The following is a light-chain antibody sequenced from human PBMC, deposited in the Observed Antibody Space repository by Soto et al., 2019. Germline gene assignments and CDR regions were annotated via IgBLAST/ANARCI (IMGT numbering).Light chain of an antibody. V-gene: IGKV3-20*01. CDR3: QQYCSSPRT. CDR2: GGS. Sequence: ETVLTQSPGTLSLSPGERATLSCRASQSVSSSYLAWYQQKPGQAHTLLIFGGSRRATGIPDRFIGSWYGTDFTLTISRLEPEDFAVYYCQQYCSSPRTFGQGTKVDIK. J-gene: IGKJ1*01. CDR1: QSVSSSY.